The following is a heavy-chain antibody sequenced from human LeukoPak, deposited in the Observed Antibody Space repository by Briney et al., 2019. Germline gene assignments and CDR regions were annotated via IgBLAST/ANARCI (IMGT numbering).Heavy chain of an antibody. CDR1: GGSISSSIYY. Sequence: KPSETLSLTCIVSGGSISSSIYYWGWIRQPPGKGLQWIGSIYYSGSTYYNPSLKSRVTISVDTSKNLFSLEVSYVTAADTAVYYCARPNSLGENYFDYWGQRTLVTVSS. CDR3: ARPNSLGENYFDY. D-gene: IGHD3-10*01. CDR2: IYYSGST. J-gene: IGHJ4*02. V-gene: IGHV4-39*01.